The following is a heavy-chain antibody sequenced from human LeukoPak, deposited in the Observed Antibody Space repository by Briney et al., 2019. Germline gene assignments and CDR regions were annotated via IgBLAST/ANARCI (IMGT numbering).Heavy chain of an antibody. Sequence: RGSLRLSCTASGFTFSSYWMHWVRQAPGKGLVWVSRINSAGISTNYADSVKGRFTISRDNAKNTLYLQMNSLRAEDTAIYYCGRDIATAVDYWGLGTLVTVSS. CDR3: GRDIATAVDY. CDR2: INSAGIST. J-gene: IGHJ4*02. CDR1: GFTFSSYW. V-gene: IGHV3-74*01. D-gene: IGHD6-13*01.